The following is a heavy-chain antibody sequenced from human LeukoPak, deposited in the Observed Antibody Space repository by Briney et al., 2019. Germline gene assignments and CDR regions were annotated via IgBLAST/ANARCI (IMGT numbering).Heavy chain of an antibody. CDR2: IYSGGRT. CDR1: GFTVSRNY. CDR3: ARHGGRSNWFDP. V-gene: IGHV3-66*04. J-gene: IGHJ5*02. Sequence: GGSLRLSCAASGFTVSRNYMSCVRQAPGKGLEGVSVIYSGGRTYYADSVKGRFTISRDNSKNTLYLQMNSLRAEDTAVYYCARHGGRSNWFDPWGQGTLVTVSS. D-gene: IGHD2-15*01.